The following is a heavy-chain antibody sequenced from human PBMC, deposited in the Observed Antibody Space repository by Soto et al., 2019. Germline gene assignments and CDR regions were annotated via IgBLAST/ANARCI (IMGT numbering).Heavy chain of an antibody. Sequence: SETLSLTCTVSGGSISSSSYYWGWIRQPPGKGLVWIGSIYYSGSTYYNPSLKSRVTISVDTSKNQFSLKLSSVTAADTAVYYCARHVHDFWSGSWPYGMDVWGQGTTVTVSS. CDR3: ARHVHDFWSGSWPYGMDV. D-gene: IGHD3-3*01. CDR1: GGSISSSSYY. V-gene: IGHV4-39*01. J-gene: IGHJ6*02. CDR2: IYYSGST.